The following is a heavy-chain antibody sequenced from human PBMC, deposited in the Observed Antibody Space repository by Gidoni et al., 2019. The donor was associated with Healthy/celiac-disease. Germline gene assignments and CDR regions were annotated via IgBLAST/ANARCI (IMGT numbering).Heavy chain of an antibody. CDR1: GGSISSSSYY. CDR3: AGPLWAAAINY. Sequence: QLQLQESGPGLVQPSETLSLTCTVSGGSISSSSYYWGWIRQPPGKGLEWIGSIYYSGSTYYNPSLKSRVTISVDTSKNQFSLKLSSVTAADTAVYYCAGPLWAAAINYWGQGTLVTVSS. CDR2: IYYSGST. D-gene: IGHD6-13*01. J-gene: IGHJ4*02. V-gene: IGHV4-39*01.